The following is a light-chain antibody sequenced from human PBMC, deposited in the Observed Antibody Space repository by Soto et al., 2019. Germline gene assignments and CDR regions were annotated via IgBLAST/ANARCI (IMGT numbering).Light chain of an antibody. V-gene: IGKV3-11*01. Sequence: EFVLPQSPATLSLFPGERATLSCRASQSVSSYLAWYQQKPVQAPRLLIYDASNRATGIPARFSGSGSGTDFTLTISSLEPEDSAVYYCQQRNNRHPGFTFGPGTKVEIK. CDR1: QSVSSY. CDR3: QQRNNRHPGFT. J-gene: IGKJ3*01. CDR2: DAS.